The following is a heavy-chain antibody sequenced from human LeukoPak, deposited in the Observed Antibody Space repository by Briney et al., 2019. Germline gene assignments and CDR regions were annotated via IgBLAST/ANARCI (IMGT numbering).Heavy chain of an antibody. V-gene: IGHV4-39*01. D-gene: IGHD3-9*01. CDR2: IYYSGGT. Sequence: SETLSLTCTVSGGSISSSSYYWGWIRQPPGKGLEWIGSIYYSGGTYYNPSLKSRVTISVDTSKNQFSLKLSSVTAADTAVYYCARYYDILTGYSIASSGFDYWGQGTLVTVSS. CDR3: ARYYDILTGYSIASSGFDY. CDR1: GGSISSSSYY. J-gene: IGHJ4*02.